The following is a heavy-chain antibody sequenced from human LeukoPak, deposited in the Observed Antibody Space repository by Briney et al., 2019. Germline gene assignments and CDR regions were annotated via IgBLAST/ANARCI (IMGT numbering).Heavy chain of an antibody. CDR1: GGTFSSYA. V-gene: IGHV1-69*05. J-gene: IGHJ6*03. CDR2: IIPIFGTA. D-gene: IGHD3-3*01. Sequence: GSSVKVSCKASGGTFSSYAISWVRQAPGQGLEWMGGIIPIFGTANYAQKFQGRVTITTDESTSTAYMELSSLRSEDTAVYYCASPGDFWSGYPAGGYYYMDVWGKGTTVTVSS. CDR3: ASPGDFWSGYPAGGYYYMDV.